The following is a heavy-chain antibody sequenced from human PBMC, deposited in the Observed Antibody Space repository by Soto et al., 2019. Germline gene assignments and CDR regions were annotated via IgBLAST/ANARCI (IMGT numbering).Heavy chain of an antibody. D-gene: IGHD3-22*01. V-gene: IGHV3-21*01. CDR3: ARIVTVVPPYYFDY. CDR2: ISSSSSYI. Sequence: AGGSLRLSCAASGFTFSSYSMNWVRQAPGKGLEWVSSISSSSSYIYYADSVKGRFTISRDNAKNSLYLQMNSLRAEDTAVYYCARIVTVVPPYYFDYWGQGTLVTVSS. J-gene: IGHJ4*02. CDR1: GFTFSSYS.